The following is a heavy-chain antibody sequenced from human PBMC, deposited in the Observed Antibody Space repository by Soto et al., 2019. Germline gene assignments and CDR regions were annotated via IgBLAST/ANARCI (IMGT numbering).Heavy chain of an antibody. V-gene: IGHV1-46*01. CDR3: ARVHSDSDSSRWYFDY. J-gene: IGHJ4*02. Sequence: GASVKVSCKACGYTFTSYYMHWVRQAPGQGLEWMGIINPSGGSTSYAQKFQGRVTMTRDTSTSTVYMELRSLRSEDTAVYYCARVHSDSDSSRWYFDYLGQRTLVTVSS. D-gene: IGHD6-13*01. CDR1: GYTFTSYY. CDR2: INPSGGST.